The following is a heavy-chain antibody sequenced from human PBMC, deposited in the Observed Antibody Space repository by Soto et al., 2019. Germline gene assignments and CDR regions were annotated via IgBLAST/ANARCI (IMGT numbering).Heavy chain of an antibody. D-gene: IGHD6-19*01. V-gene: IGHV3-66*01. CDR1: GFTVSSKY. Sequence: EVQLVESGGGLVQPGGSLRLSCAASGFTVSSKYMSWVRQAPGKGLEWVSVVYSGGSTNNADSVKGRFTISRDKSKNTFFVQMESLRAEDAAVYYCAGGGTYTSACFSCGQGTLVTVSS. CDR3: AGGGTYTSACFS. CDR2: VYSGGST. J-gene: IGHJ5*02.